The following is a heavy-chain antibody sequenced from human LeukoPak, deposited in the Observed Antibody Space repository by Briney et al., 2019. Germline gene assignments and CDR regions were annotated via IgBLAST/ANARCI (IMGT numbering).Heavy chain of an antibody. CDR2: ISYDGNNK. V-gene: IGHV3-30*18. Sequence: GGSLRLSCAASGFTFSSYGMHWVRQAPGKGLEWVALISYDGNNKYYADSVKGRFTISRDNSKNTLYLQMNSLRAEDTAVYYCEKTVTTSNYYYYGMDVWGQGTTVTVSS. D-gene: IGHD4-17*01. CDR3: EKTVTTSNYYYYGMDV. CDR1: GFTFSSYG. J-gene: IGHJ6*02.